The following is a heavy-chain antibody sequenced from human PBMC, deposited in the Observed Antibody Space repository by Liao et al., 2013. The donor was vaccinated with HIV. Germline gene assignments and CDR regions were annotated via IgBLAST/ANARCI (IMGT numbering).Heavy chain of an antibody. D-gene: IGHD3-10*01. V-gene: IGHV4-61*02. CDR1: RGSINSGNFY. CDR3: ARVSSGGGTDY. CDR2: TSRSGTT. J-gene: IGHJ4*02. Sequence: QLQESGPGLLKPSETLSLTCTVSRGSINSGNFYWSWIRQPAGKGLEWLGRTSRSGTTDYATSLKRRVTISVDASKNQFSLNLKSVTAADTAVYFCARVSSGGGTDYWGQGALVIVSS.